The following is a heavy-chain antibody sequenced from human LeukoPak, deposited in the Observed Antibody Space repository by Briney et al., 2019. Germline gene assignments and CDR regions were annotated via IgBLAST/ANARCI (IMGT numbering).Heavy chain of an antibody. CDR3: ARVVYYDSSGYLDY. CDR2: ISSSSSYI. CDR1: GFTFSSYS. Sequence: GGSLRLFCAASGFTFSSYSMNWVRQAPGKGLEWVSSISSSSSYIYYADSVKCRFTISRDNAKNSMYLQMHSLRAEDTDVYYCARVVYYDSSGYLDYWGQGTLVTVSS. V-gene: IGHV3-21*01. D-gene: IGHD3-22*01. J-gene: IGHJ4*02.